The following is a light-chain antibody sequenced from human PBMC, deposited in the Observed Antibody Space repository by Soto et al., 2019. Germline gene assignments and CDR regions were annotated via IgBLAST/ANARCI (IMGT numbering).Light chain of an antibody. J-gene: IGLJ2*01. V-gene: IGLV9-49*01. CDR1: SGYSNYK. CDR2: VGTGGIVG. Sequence: QPVLTQPPSASASLGASVTLTCTLSSGYSNYKVDWYQQRPGKGPRFVMRVGTGGIVGSKGDGIPDRFSVLGSGLNRYLTIKNIQEEDESDYHCGADHGRGSNFVPHVVFGGGTKLTVL. CDR3: GADHGRGSNFVPHVV.